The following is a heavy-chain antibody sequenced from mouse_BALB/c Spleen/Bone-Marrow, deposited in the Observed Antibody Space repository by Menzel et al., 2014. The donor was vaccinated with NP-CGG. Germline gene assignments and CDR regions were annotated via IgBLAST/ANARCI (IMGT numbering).Heavy chain of an antibody. CDR2: IWGDGST. V-gene: IGHV2-3*01. CDR1: GFSLTSYG. D-gene: IGHD2-14*01. Sequence: QLQQSGTGLVAPSQSLSITCTVSGFSLTSYGVSWVRQSPGKGLEWLGVIWGDGSTNYHSALISRLSISKDNSKSQVFLKLSSLQTDDTATYYCAKQDYYRYDYAMDYWGQGTSVTVSS. J-gene: IGHJ4*01. CDR3: AKQDYYRYDYAMDY.